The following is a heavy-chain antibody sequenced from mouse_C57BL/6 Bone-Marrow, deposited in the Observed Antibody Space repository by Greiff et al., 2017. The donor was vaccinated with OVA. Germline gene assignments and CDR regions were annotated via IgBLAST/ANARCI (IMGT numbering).Heavy chain of an antibody. J-gene: IGHJ4*01. CDR3: ARSPLDDGYYVGYAMDY. CDR2: INPSTGGT. CDR1: GYSFTGYY. Sequence: EVQLQESGPELVKPGASVKLSCKASGYSFTGYYMNWVKQSPEKSLEWIGEINPSTGGTTYNQKFKAKATLTVDKSSSTAYMQLKSLTSEDSAVYYCARSPLDDGYYVGYAMDYGGQGTSVTVSA. D-gene: IGHD2-3*01. V-gene: IGHV1-42*01.